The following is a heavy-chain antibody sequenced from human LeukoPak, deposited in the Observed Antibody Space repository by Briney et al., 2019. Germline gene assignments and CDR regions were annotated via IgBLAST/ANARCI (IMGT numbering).Heavy chain of an antibody. Sequence: PSETLSLTCTVSGGSISSYYWSWIRQPPGKGLEWIAYIYYSGSTNYNPSLKGRVTISVDTSKNQFSLKLSSVTAADTAVYYCARDARGYSYIDYWGQGTLVTVSS. V-gene: IGHV4-59*13. CDR1: GGSISSYY. CDR2: IYYSGST. D-gene: IGHD5-18*01. J-gene: IGHJ4*02. CDR3: ARDARGYSYIDY.